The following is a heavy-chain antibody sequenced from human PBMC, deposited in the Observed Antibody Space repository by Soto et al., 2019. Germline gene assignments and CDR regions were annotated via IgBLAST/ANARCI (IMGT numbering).Heavy chain of an antibody. Sequence: ASVKVSCKTSGYTFTNHGINWVRQAPGHGLEWMGWINPNTGGTNYAQKFQDRVTMTRDRSISTAYMELSSLRSDDTAVFYCARGAYDFWTTYYTDFDFWGQGTVVTVSS. CDR3: ARGAYDFWTTYYTDFDF. J-gene: IGHJ4*02. CDR2: INPNTGGT. D-gene: IGHD3-3*01. V-gene: IGHV1-2*02. CDR1: GYTFTNHG.